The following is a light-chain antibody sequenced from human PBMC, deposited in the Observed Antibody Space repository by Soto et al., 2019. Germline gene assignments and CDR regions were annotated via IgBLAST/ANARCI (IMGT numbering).Light chain of an antibody. CDR3: SSYTRSSNLL. J-gene: IGLJ3*02. CDR2: DVT. Sequence: QSVLTQPASLSGSLGQSITISCTGATSDVGGYNSVSWYQQHPGKAPKLIIYDVTDRPSGISSRFSGSKSGNTDSLTISGLQAEDEAYYYCSSYTRSSNLLFGGGTKVTVL. V-gene: IGLV2-14*03. CDR1: TSDVGGYNS.